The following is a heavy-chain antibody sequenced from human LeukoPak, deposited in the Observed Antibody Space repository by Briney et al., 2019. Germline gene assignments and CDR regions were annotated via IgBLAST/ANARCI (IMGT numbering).Heavy chain of an antibody. Sequence: ASVKVSCKASGYTFTGYYMRWVRQAPGQGLEWMGWINPNSGGTNYAQKFQGRVTMTRDTSISTAYMELSRLRSDDTAVYYCATVGPDCSSTSCLSPWGQGTLVTVSS. CDR3: ATVGPDCSSTSCLSP. V-gene: IGHV1-2*02. J-gene: IGHJ5*02. CDR1: GYTFTGYY. D-gene: IGHD2-2*01. CDR2: INPNSGGT.